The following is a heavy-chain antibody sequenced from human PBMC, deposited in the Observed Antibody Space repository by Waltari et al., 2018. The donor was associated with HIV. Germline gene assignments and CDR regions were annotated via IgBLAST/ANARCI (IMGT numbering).Heavy chain of an antibody. Sequence: QVQVAQSGGGVVQPGRSLRLSCVVSGFTFRNYGMHWVRQTPGKGLEWVAAISSDGKHQTYAESVQGRFTISRDNSKNTLYMEMSPLKSEDTAVYYCAKAVFSGSYYGDYWGQGTQVTVSS. CDR1: GFTFRNYG. D-gene: IGHD1-26*01. J-gene: IGHJ4*02. CDR2: ISSDGKHQ. V-gene: IGHV3-30*18. CDR3: AKAVFSGSYYGDY.